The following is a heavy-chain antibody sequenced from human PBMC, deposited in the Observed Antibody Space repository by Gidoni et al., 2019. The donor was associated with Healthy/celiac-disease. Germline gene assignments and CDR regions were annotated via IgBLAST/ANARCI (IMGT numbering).Heavy chain of an antibody. CDR2: IIPIFGTA. V-gene: IGHV1-69*01. CDR1: GVTFSSYA. J-gene: IGHJ6*02. CDR3: ARADDYSMRYYYYYGMDV. Sequence: QVQLVQSGAEVKKPGSSVKVSCKASGVTFSSYAISWVRQAPGQGLEWMGGIIPIFGTANYAQKFQGRVTITADESTSTAYMELSSLRSEDTAVYYCARADDYSMRYYYYYGMDVWGQGTTVTVSS. D-gene: IGHD4-4*01.